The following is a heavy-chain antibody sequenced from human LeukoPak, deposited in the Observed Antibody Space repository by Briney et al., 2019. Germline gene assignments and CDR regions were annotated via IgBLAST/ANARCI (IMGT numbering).Heavy chain of an antibody. Sequence: PGESLKISCKGSGYSFTSYWISWVRQMPGKGLEWMGRIDPSDSYTNHSPSFQGHVTISADKSISTAYLQWSSLKASDTAMYYCARHPGYCSSTSCHLDAFDIWGQGTKVTVSS. CDR2: IDPSDSYT. CDR1: GYSFTSYW. CDR3: ARHPGYCSSTSCHLDAFDI. D-gene: IGHD2-2*01. V-gene: IGHV5-10-1*01. J-gene: IGHJ3*02.